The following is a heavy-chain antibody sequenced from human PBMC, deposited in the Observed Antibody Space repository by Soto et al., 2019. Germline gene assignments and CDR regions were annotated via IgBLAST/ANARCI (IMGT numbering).Heavy chain of an antibody. J-gene: IGHJ5*02. CDR1: GFIVSDNY. CDR2: VYRGGDT. Sequence: PGGSLRLSCAASGFIVSDNYMNWVRQAPGKGLEWVSVVYRGGDTYYADSVKGRFTISRDNSTVYLQMNNLRAEDTAMYYCAKEGIGGIFGAGGFDPWGQGTLVTVSS. V-gene: IGHV3-53*01. CDR3: AKEGIGGIFGAGGFDP. D-gene: IGHD3-3*01.